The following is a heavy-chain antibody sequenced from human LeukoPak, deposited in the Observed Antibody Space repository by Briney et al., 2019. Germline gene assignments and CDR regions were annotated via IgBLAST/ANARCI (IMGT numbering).Heavy chain of an antibody. J-gene: IGHJ4*01. CDR2: LSGSGITT. CDR3: AKGIYSSGWSYFDY. CDR1: GFTFSNSA. Sequence: GGSLRLSRAASGFTFSNSAMSWVRQAPGKGPEWVSTLSGSGITTYYADSVKGRFTISRDNSKNTLYLQMNSLRAEDTAVYYCAKGIYSSGWSYFDYWGHGTLVTVSS. V-gene: IGHV3-23*01. D-gene: IGHD6-19*01.